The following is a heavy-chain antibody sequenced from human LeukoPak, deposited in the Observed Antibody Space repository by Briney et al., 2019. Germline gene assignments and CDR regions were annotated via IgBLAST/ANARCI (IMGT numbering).Heavy chain of an antibody. J-gene: IGHJ4*02. Sequence: PGGSLRLSCTASGFIFSSYNMNWVRQAPGKGQEWVSYISYSSSTRYYADSVKGRFTISRDNAKNPLYLQINSPRDEDMAVYYCARVGSEWLVNDYWGQGALVTVSS. D-gene: IGHD6-19*01. V-gene: IGHV3-48*02. CDR2: ISYSSSTR. CDR1: GFIFSSYN. CDR3: ARVGSEWLVNDY.